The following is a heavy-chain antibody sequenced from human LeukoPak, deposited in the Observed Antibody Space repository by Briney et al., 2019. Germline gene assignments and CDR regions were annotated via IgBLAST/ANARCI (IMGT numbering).Heavy chain of an antibody. CDR1: GFTFGDYA. D-gene: IGHD6-19*01. CDR2: IRSKAYGGTT. V-gene: IGHV3-49*03. Sequence: GGSLRLSCTASGFTFGDYAMSWFRQAPGKGLEWVGFIRSKAYGGTTEYAASAKGRFTISRDDSKSIAYLQMNSLKTEDTAVYYCTTVFGYSSGWYFDAFDIWGQGTMVTVSS. CDR3: TTVFGYSSGWYFDAFDI. J-gene: IGHJ3*02.